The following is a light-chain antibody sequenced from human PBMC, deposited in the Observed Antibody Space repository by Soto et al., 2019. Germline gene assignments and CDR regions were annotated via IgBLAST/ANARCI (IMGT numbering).Light chain of an antibody. CDR3: SSYTSSSTYV. Sequence: QSVLTQPASLSGSPGQSITISCPGTSNDVGGYNYVSWYQQHPGKAPKLMIYDVSNRPSGVSNRFSGSKSGNTASLTISGLQAEDEADYYCSSYTSSSTYVFGTGTKVTVL. CDR1: SNDVGGYNY. CDR2: DVS. J-gene: IGLJ1*01. V-gene: IGLV2-14*03.